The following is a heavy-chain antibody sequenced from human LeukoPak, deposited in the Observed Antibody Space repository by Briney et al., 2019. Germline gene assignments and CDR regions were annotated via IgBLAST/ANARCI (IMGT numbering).Heavy chain of an antibody. V-gene: IGHV4-4*09. D-gene: IGHD5-12*01. CDR2: ISSSGSV. J-gene: IGHJ4*02. CDR1: RGSISGSIRSYY. CDR3: AIIPLGYSGAYYFDY. Sequence: SETLSLTCTVSRGSISGSIRSYYWSWLRQPPGKGLEWFGYISSSGSVNDNPSLRSRVTISVDTSRNQFFLNLSSVSAADTAVYYCAIIPLGYSGAYYFDYWGQGTLVTVSP.